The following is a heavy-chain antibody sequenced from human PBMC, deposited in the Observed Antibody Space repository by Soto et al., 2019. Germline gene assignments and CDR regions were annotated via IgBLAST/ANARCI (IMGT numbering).Heavy chain of an antibody. CDR2: IYYSGST. CDR1: GGSISSGGYY. D-gene: IGHD2-8*01. J-gene: IGHJ4*02. Sequence: QVQLQESGPGLVKPSQTLSLTCTVSGGSISSGGYYWSWIRQHPGKGLEWIGYIYYSGSTYYNPSLKSRVTISVDTPKNQFSLKLSSVTAADTAVYYCARERPGCTNGVCWPDFDYWGQGTLVTVSS. CDR3: ARERPGCTNGVCWPDFDY. V-gene: IGHV4-31*03.